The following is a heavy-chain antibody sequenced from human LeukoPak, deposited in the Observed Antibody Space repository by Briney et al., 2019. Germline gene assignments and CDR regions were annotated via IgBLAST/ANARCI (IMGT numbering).Heavy chain of an antibody. D-gene: IGHD4-23*01. V-gene: IGHV4-59*01. CDR3: ARDLGDNGGYFDY. CDR1: GGSISSYY. CDR2: IYYSGST. J-gene: IGHJ4*02. Sequence: SETLSLTCTVSGGSISSYYWSWIRQPPGKGLEWIGYIYYSGSTNYNPSLKSRVTISVDTSKNQFSLKLSSVTAADTAVYCCARDLGDNGGYFDYWGQGTLVTVSS.